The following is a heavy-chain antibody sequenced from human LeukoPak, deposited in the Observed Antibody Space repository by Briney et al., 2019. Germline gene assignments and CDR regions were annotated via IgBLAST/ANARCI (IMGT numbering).Heavy chain of an antibody. D-gene: IGHD3-16*02. V-gene: IGHV3-21*01. CDR2: ISSSSSYI. J-gene: IGHJ3*02. CDR1: GFTFSSYS. CDR3: ARGSIMITFGGVIATRDAFDI. Sequence: GGSLRLSCAASGFTFSSYSMNWVRQAPGKGLEWVSSISSSSSYIYYADSVKGRFTISRDNAKNSLYLQMNSLRAEDTAVYYCARGSIMITFGGVIATRDAFDIWGQGTMVTVSS.